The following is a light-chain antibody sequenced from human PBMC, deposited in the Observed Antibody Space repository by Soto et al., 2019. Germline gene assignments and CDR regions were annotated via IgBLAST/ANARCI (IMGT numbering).Light chain of an antibody. J-gene: IGLJ1*01. CDR1: SSDVGSYNL. CDR3: CSYAGISTFYV. V-gene: IGLV2-23*02. CDR2: GVN. Sequence: QSALTQPASVSGSPGQSITISCTGTSSDVGSYNLVSWYQQHPGKAPKLMIYGVNKRPSGVSNRFSDSKSGNTASLTISGLQAEDEADYYCCSYAGISTFYVFGTGTKLTVL.